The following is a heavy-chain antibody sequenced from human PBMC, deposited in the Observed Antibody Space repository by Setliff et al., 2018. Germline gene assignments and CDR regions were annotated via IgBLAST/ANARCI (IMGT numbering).Heavy chain of an antibody. Sequence: TLSLTCTVSGGSISSGSYYWSWIRQPAGKGLEWIGRIYTSGSTNYNPSLKSRVAISVDTSKNQFSLRLSSVTAADTAVYYCARQRVAVGAPSWFDPWGQGTLVTVSS. J-gene: IGHJ5*02. CDR2: IYTSGST. CDR1: GGSISSGSYY. D-gene: IGHD2-15*01. V-gene: IGHV4-61*02. CDR3: ARQRVAVGAPSWFDP.